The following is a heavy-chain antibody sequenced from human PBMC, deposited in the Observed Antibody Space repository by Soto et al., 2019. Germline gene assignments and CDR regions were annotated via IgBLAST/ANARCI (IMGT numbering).Heavy chain of an antibody. J-gene: IGHJ3*02. CDR2: IYYSGST. D-gene: IGHD4-4*01. V-gene: IGHV4-31*03. CDR1: GGSISSGGYY. CDR3: ARDFRSMTTVTTTGAFDI. Sequence: QVQLQESGPGLVKPSQTLSLTCTVSGGSISSGGYYWSWIRQHPGKGLEGIGYIYYSGSTYYNPPLKSRVTISVDTSKNQFSLKLSSVTAADTAVYYCARDFRSMTTVTTTGAFDIWGQGTMVTVSS.